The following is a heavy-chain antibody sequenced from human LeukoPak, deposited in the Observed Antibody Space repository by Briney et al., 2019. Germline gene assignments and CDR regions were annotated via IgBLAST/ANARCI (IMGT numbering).Heavy chain of an antibody. J-gene: IGHJ6*03. Sequence: SVKVSCKVSGYSFIELSTHWVRQAPGKGLEWVGGIIPIFGTANYAQKFQGRVTITTDESTSTAYMELSSLRSEDTAVYYCAVGTTPYYYYYMDVWGKGTTVTVSS. CDR3: AVGTTPYYYYYMDV. CDR2: IIPIFGTA. CDR1: GYSFIELS. V-gene: IGHV1-69*05. D-gene: IGHD1-1*01.